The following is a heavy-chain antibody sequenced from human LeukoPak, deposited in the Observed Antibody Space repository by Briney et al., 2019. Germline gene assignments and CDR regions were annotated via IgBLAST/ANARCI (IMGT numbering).Heavy chain of an antibody. CDR3: ARGGGLLWFGESLLNWFDP. CDR2: VYYSGTT. Sequence: SETLSLTCAVSGGSVTSYYWSWVRQVPGKGLERIGCVYYSGTTNYNPSLKGRVTISVDTSKNQFSLRLTSVTAADTAVYYCARGGGLLWFGESLLNWFDPWGQGTLVTVSS. V-gene: IGHV4-59*02. D-gene: IGHD3-10*01. J-gene: IGHJ5*02. CDR1: GGSVTSYY.